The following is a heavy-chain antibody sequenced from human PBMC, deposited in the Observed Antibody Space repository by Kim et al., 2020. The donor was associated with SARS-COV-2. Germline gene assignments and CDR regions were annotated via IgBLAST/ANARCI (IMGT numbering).Heavy chain of an antibody. D-gene: IGHD1-26*01. CDR3: ASAQRVGSYWLY. V-gene: IGHV1-18*01. CDR1: GYTFTSYG. Sequence: ASVKVSCKASGYTFTSYGISWVRQAPGQGLEWMGWISAYNGNTNYAQKLQGRVTMTTDTSTSTAYMELRSLRSDDTAVYYCASAQRVGSYWLYWGQGTLVTVSS. CDR2: ISAYNGNT. J-gene: IGHJ4*02.